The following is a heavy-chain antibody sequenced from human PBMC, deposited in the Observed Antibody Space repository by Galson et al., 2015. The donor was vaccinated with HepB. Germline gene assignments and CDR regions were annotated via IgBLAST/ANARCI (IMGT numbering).Heavy chain of an antibody. CDR1: GFIFSGSA. J-gene: IGHJ4*02. D-gene: IGHD6-13*01. V-gene: IGHV3-73*01. Sequence: SLRLSCAGSGFIFSGSAIHWVRQASGKGPEWIGRIRSKANNYATSYVPSLKGRFTISRDDSKNTAYLNMRSLETEDTAVYYCTRVGDLCGYSSRWGQGTLLTVSS. CDR2: IRSKANNYAT. CDR3: TRVGDLCGYSSR.